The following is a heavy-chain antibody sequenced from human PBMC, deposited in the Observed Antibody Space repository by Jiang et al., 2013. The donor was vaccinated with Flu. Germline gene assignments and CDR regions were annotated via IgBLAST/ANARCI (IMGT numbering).Heavy chain of an antibody. D-gene: IGHD4-17*01. J-gene: IGHJ6*02. Sequence: VQLVESGGGVVQPGRSLRLSCAASGFTFSTYGMHWVRQAPGKGLEWVAAISYYGNNKYYGDSVKGRFTISRDNPKNTLYLQMNSLRAEDTAMYYCARDDTVTNRYYYGMDVWGQGTTGHRLL. V-gene: IGHV3-30*03. CDR1: GFTFSTYG. CDR2: ISYYGNNK. CDR3: ARDDTVTNRYYYGMDV.